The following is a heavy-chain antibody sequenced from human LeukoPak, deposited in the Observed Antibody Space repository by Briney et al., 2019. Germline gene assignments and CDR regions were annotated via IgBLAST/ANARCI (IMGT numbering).Heavy chain of an antibody. CDR2: INPNSGGT. D-gene: IGHD3-10*01. CDR1: GYTFTGYY. Sequence: ASVKVSCKASGYTFTGYYMHWVRQAPGQGLEWMGWINPNSGGTNYAQKFQGRVTMTRDTSISTAYMELSRLRSDDTAVYYCARVAHYGSGSHWFDPWGQGTLVTVSS. V-gene: IGHV1-2*02. J-gene: IGHJ5*02. CDR3: ARVAHYGSGSHWFDP.